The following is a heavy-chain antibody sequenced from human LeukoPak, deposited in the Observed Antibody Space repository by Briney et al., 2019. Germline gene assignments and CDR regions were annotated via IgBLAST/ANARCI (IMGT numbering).Heavy chain of an antibody. CDR2: ISYDGSNK. Sequence: GGSLRLSCAASGFTFSSYAMHWVRQAPGKGLEWVAVISYDGSNKYYADSVKGRFTISRDNSKNTLYLQMNSLRAEDTAVYYCARDTGYGSSWSPYYYYYGMDVWGQGTTVTVSS. CDR1: GFTFSSYA. J-gene: IGHJ6*02. CDR3: ARDTGYGSSWSPYYYYYGMDV. D-gene: IGHD6-13*01. V-gene: IGHV3-30-3*01.